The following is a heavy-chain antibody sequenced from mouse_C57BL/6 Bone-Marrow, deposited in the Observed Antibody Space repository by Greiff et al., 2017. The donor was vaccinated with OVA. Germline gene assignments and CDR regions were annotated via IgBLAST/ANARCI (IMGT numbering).Heavy chain of an antibody. D-gene: IGHD1-1*01. CDR1: GFTFSDYY. V-gene: IGHV5-16*01. CDR3: AREGSPNYYGSSYDY. CDR2: INYDGSST. J-gene: IGHJ2*01. Sequence: EVQLVESEGGLVQPGSSMKLSCTASGFTFSDYYMAWVRQVPEKGLEWVANINYDGSSTYYLDSLKSRFIISRDNAKNILYLQMSSLKSEDTATYYCAREGSPNYYGSSYDYWGQGTTLTVSS.